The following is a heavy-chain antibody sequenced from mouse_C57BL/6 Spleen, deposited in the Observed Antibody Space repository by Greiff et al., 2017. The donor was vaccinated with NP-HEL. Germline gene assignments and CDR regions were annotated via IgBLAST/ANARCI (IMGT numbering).Heavy chain of an antibody. CDR2: IYPGDGDT. CDR1: GYAFSSYW. Sequence: QVQLQQSGAELVKPGASVKISCKASGYAFSSYWMNWVKRRPGKGLEWIGQIYPGDGDTNYNGKFKGKATLTADKSSSTAYMQLSSLTSEDSAVYFCARYYYGSKSMDYWGQGTSVTVSS. CDR3: ARYYYGSKSMDY. J-gene: IGHJ4*01. D-gene: IGHD1-1*01. V-gene: IGHV1-80*01.